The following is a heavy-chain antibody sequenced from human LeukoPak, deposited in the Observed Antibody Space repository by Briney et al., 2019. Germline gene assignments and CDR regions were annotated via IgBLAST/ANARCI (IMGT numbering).Heavy chain of an antibody. CDR3: ARVPVYDYYGMDV. J-gene: IGHJ6*02. D-gene: IGHD2/OR15-2a*01. V-gene: IGHV4-59*01. CDR2: IYYSGST. CDR1: GGSISSYY. Sequence: SSETLSLTCTVSGGSISSYYWSWIRQPPGKGPEWVGYIYYSGSTNYNPSLKSRVNISVDTSKNQFSLKLSSVTAADTAVYYCARVPVYDYYGMDVWGQGTTVTVSS.